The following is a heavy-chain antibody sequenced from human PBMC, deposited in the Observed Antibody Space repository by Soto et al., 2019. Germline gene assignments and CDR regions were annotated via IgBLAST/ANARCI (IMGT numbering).Heavy chain of an antibody. CDR1: GLIFSSYA. Sequence: GGSLRLSCEASGLIFSSYAITWVRQAPGKGLEWVSTISETGVNTYYADSVKGRFTVSRDNSKNTVWLQMNSLRAADSSVYYCANDSANHFSLLPCLQDCLGSWCPGTLVTVSS. D-gene: IGHD3-3*02. CDR2: ISETGVNT. CDR3: ANDSANHFSLLPCLQDCLGS. V-gene: IGHV3-23*01. J-gene: IGHJ5*01.